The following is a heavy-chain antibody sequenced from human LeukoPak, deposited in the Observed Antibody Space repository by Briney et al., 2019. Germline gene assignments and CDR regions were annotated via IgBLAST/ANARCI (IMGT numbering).Heavy chain of an antibody. D-gene: IGHD3-10*01. Sequence: PGGSLRLSCAASGFTFSDYYMSWIRQAPGKGLEWVSYISSSGSTIYYADSVKGRFTISRDNAKNSLYLQMNSLRAEDTAVYYCAREVLTMVRGVEDAFDIWGQGTMVTVSS. CDR2: ISSSGSTI. V-gene: IGHV3-11*04. CDR1: GFTFSDYY. CDR3: AREVLTMVRGVEDAFDI. J-gene: IGHJ3*02.